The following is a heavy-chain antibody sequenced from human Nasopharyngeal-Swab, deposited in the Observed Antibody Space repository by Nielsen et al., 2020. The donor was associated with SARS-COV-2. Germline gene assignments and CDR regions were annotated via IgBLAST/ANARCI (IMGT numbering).Heavy chain of an antibody. CDR1: GGSVSRGSYY. J-gene: IGHJ6*02. V-gene: IGHV4-61*01. D-gene: IGHD4-17*01. Sequence: SETLSLTCTVSGGSVSRGSYYWGWIRQPPGKGLEGNGYIYYSGGTNYNPSLKSRVTMSVDTSKNQFSLKLSSVTAADTAVYYCARGSSQIFGDYVLGYYYYGMDVWGQGTTVTVSS. CDR2: IYYSGGT. CDR3: ARGSSQIFGDYVLGYYYYGMDV.